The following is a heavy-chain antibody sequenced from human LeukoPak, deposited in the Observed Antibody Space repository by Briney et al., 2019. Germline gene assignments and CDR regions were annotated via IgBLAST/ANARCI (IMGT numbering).Heavy chain of an antibody. V-gene: IGHV3-48*02. J-gene: IGHJ4*02. D-gene: IGHD4-17*01. CDR1: GFTFSSYS. Sequence: PGGSLRLSCAASGFTFSSYSMNWVRQAPGKGLEWVSYISSSSRTIDHADSVKGRFTISRDNAKNSLYLQMNSLRDEDTAVYYCARGSNYGDYVWGQGTLVTVSS. CDR2: ISSSSRTI. CDR3: ARGSNYGDYV.